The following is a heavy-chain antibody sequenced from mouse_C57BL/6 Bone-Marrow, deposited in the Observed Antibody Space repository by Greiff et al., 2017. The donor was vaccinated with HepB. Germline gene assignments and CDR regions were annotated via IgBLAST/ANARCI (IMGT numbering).Heavy chain of an antibody. CDR1: GFTFSDYY. CDR3: ARQGIYYGYAGFAY. V-gene: IGHV5-12*01. CDR2: ISNGGGST. Sequence: EVQRVESGGGLVQPGGSLKLSCAASGFTFSDYYMYWVRQTPEKRLEWVAYISNGGGSTYYPDTVKGRFTISRDNAKNTLYLQMSRLKSEDTAMYYCARQGIYYGYAGFAYWGQGTLVTVSA. D-gene: IGHD2-2*01. J-gene: IGHJ3*01.